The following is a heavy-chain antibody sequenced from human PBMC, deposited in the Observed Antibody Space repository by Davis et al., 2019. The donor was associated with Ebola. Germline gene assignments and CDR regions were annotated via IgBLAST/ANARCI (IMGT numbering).Heavy chain of an antibody. V-gene: IGHV2-5*02. CDR2: IYWDDDK. D-gene: IGHD6-13*01. CDR3: AHRRSSSSSGIFYYFDY. CDR1: GFSLSTRGVG. J-gene: IGHJ4*02. Sequence: SGPTLVKPTQTLTLTCTFSGFSLSTRGVGVGWIRQPPGKALEWLALIYWDDDKRYSPSLKSRLTITKDTSKNQVVLTMTNMDPVDTATYYCAHRRSSSSSGIFYYFDYWGQGTLVTVSS.